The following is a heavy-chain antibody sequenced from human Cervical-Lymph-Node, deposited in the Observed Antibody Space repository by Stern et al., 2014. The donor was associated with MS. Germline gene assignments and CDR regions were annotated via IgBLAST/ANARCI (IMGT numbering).Heavy chain of an antibody. D-gene: IGHD3-22*01. CDR2: IIPIFGTA. J-gene: IGHJ1*01. V-gene: IGHV1-69*01. Sequence: VQLVQSGAEVKKPGSSVKVSGKASGGTFSSYAISWVRQAPGQRLEWMGGIIPIFGTANYAQKFQGRVTITADESTSTAYMELSSLRSEDTAVYYCARGETYYYDSSGYYYKAEYFQHWGQGTLVTVSS. CDR3: ARGETYYYDSSGYYYKAEYFQH. CDR1: GGTFSSYA.